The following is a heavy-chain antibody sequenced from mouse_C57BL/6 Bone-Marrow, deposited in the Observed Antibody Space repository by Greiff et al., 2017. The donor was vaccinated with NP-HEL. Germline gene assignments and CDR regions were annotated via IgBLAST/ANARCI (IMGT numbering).Heavy chain of an antibody. D-gene: IGHD2-4*01. Sequence: EVKLVESGGDLVKPGGSLKLSCAASGFTFSSYGMSWVRQTPDKRLEWVATISSGGGYTYYPDSVKGRFTISRDNAKNTLYLQMSSLKSEDTAMYYCARRDYDYDGAWFAYWGQGTLVTVSA. CDR1: GFTFSSYG. J-gene: IGHJ3*01. CDR2: ISSGGGYT. CDR3: ARRDYDYDGAWFAY. V-gene: IGHV5-6*02.